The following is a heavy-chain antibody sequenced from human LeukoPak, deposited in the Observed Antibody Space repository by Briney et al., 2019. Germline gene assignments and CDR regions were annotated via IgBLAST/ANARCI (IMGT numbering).Heavy chain of an antibody. V-gene: IGHV7-4-1*02. J-gene: IGHJ3*02. Sequence: ASVKVSCKASGYTFTSYAMNWVRQAPGRGLEWMGWINTNTGNPTYAQGFTGRFVFSLDTSVSTAYLQISSLKAEDTAVYYCARRWRHIVVVDAFDIWAKGQWSPSLQ. CDR3: ARRWRHIVVVDAFDI. D-gene: IGHD2-21*01. CDR2: INTNTGNP. CDR1: GYTFTSYA.